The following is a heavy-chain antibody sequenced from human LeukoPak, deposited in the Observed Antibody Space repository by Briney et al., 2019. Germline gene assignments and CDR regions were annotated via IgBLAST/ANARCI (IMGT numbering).Heavy chain of an antibody. J-gene: IGHJ4*02. V-gene: IGHV4-59*08. Sequence: KPSETPSLTCSVSGGSINNYYWSWIRQPPRKGLEWIGFIYYSGSTNYNPSLKSRVTISVDTSKNHFSLKMSSVTAADTAVYYCARSSGTGTFSYWGQGTLVTVSS. D-gene: IGHD6-25*01. CDR1: GGSINNYY. CDR2: IYYSGST. CDR3: ARSSGTGTFSY.